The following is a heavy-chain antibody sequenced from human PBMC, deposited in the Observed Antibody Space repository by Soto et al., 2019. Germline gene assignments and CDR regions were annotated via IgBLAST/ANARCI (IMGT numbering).Heavy chain of an antibody. D-gene: IGHD3-16*02. V-gene: IGHV3-23*01. CDR2: ISGSGGST. CDR1: GFSVSSSA. J-gene: IGHJ5*02. Sequence: GGSLRLSCAASGFSVSSSAMSWVRQATGKGLEWVSAISGSGGSTYYADSVKGRFTISRDNSKNTLYLQMNSLRAEDTAVYYCAKAGGGVIHPHNWFDPWGQGTLVTVSS. CDR3: AKAGGGVIHPHNWFDP.